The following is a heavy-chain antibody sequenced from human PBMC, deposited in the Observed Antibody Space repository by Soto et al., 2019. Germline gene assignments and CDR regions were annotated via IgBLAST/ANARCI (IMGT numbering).Heavy chain of an antibody. CDR2: LESGGGST. V-gene: IGHV3-74*01. D-gene: IGHD3-3*01. Sequence: EVQLVESGGALVQPGGSLRLSCAASGFTFRTYWMYWVRQAPGKGLVWVSRLESGGGSTIYADSVKGRFTISRDNARNTMYIQMESMRGEDTTVYYCATDSGRVTNYGVVINANHIGGWGKGTTVTVSS. CDR1: GFTFRTYW. CDR3: ATDSGRVTNYGVVINANHIGG. J-gene: IGHJ6*03.